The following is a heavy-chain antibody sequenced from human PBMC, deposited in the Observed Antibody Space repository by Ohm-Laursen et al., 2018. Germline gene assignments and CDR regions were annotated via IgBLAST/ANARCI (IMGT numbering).Heavy chain of an antibody. V-gene: IGHV1-18*01. Sequence: GASVKVSCKASGYTFTSYGISWVRQAPGQGLEWMGWISAYNGHTNYAQKLQGRVTMTTDTSTSTVSMELRSLRSDDTAVYYCARTGQWVDYYFDYWGQGTLVTVSS. CDR1: GYTFTSYG. CDR3: ARTGQWVDYYFDY. D-gene: IGHD6-19*01. J-gene: IGHJ4*02. CDR2: ISAYNGHT.